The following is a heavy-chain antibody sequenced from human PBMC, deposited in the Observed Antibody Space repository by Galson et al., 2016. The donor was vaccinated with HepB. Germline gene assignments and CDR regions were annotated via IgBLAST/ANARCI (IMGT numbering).Heavy chain of an antibody. CDR1: GFEFVGYW. CDR3: AGLGAEGGKEALDY. Sequence: QSGAEVKKPGESLKISCKGSGFEFVGYWIVWVRHLPGKGLEWMGDIFPGTSNTRYSPSFQGHVTISTDNSINTAYLQWGSLKASDTAVYLCAGLGAEGGKEALDYWGQGTLVTVSS. CDR2: IFPGTSNT. D-gene: IGHD6-19*01. J-gene: IGHJ4*02. V-gene: IGHV5-51*01.